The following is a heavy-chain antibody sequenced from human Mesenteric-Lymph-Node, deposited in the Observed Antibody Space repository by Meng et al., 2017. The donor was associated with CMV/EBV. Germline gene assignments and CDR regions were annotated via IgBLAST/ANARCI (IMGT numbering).Heavy chain of an antibody. CDR2: ISSSSSYI. V-gene: IGHV3-21*01. J-gene: IGHJ6*02. D-gene: IGHD2-21*02. CDR3: AKDHDVVTAKDYFYAMDV. CDR1: GFTFSSYS. Sequence: GESLKISCAASGFTFSSYSMNWVRRAPGKGLEWVSSISSSSSYIYYADSVKGRFTISRDNAKNSLYLQMNSLRAEDTAVYFCAKDHDVVTAKDYFYAMDVWGQGTTVTVSS.